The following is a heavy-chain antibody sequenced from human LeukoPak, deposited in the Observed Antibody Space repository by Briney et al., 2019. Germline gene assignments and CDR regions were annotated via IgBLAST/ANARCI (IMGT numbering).Heavy chain of an antibody. V-gene: IGHV4-4*09. CDR2: IYTSGST. CDR1: GGSISSYY. Sequence: SETLSLTCTVSGGSISSYYWSWLRQPPGKGLEWIGYIYTSGSTNYNPSLKSRVTISVDTSKNQFSLKLSSVTAADTAVYYCARIGTTLYWYFDLWGRGTLVTVSS. CDR3: ARIGTTLYWYFDL. J-gene: IGHJ2*01. D-gene: IGHD1-7*01.